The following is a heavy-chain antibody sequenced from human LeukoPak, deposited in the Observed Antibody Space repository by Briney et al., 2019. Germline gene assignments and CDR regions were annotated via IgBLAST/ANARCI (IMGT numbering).Heavy chain of an antibody. CDR1: GGSFSGYY. J-gene: IGHJ1*01. Sequence: PSETLSLTCAVYGGSFSGYYWSWIRQPPGKGLEWIGEINHSGSTNYNPSLKSRVTISVDTSKNQFSLKLSSVTAADTAVYYCASGDVGYCSSTSCYPTYFQHWGQGTLVTVSS. V-gene: IGHV4-34*01. CDR2: INHSGST. CDR3: ASGDVGYCSSTSCYPTYFQH. D-gene: IGHD2-2*01.